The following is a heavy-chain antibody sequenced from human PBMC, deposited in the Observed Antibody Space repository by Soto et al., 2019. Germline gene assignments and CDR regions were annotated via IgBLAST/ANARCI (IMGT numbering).Heavy chain of an antibody. J-gene: IGHJ4*02. D-gene: IGHD3-10*01. CDR1: GYMFTSYG. CDR2: ISAHHGAT. Sequence: QVQLVQSGAEVKRPGASVRVSCKASGYMFTSYGISWLRQAPGHGLEWMGGISAHHGATDYAQSLQGRLSMTTDTSTTTAYMELRSLRSDDTAVYYCAREPHGSGSYYKVWGQGTLVTVSS. V-gene: IGHV1-18*04. CDR3: AREPHGSGSYYKV.